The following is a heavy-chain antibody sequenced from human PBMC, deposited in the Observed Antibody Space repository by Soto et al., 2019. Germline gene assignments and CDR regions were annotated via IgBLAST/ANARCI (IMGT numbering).Heavy chain of an antibody. J-gene: IGHJ4*02. D-gene: IGHD3-3*02. V-gene: IGHV1-18*01. Sequence: ASVKVSCKASGYTFTSYGISWVRQAPGQGLEWMGWISAYHGNANYAQKLQGRVTMTADKSTSTAYMELSSLRSEDTAVYYCTIFGVVNLDYWGQGTLVTVSS. CDR3: TIFGVVNLDY. CDR2: ISAYHGNA. CDR1: GYTFTSYG.